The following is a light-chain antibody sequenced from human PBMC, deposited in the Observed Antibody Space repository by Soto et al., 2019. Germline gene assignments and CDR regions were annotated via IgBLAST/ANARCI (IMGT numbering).Light chain of an antibody. V-gene: IGKV3-20*01. J-gene: IGKJ4*01. CDR3: QQYNKWPLT. CDR1: QSVSSNY. Sequence: EIVLTQSPGTLSLSPGERATLSCRASQSVSSNYLAWYQQKHSQAPRLLIYGASSRATGIPDRFGGSGSGTEFTLTISSLQSENSAVYYCQQYNKWPLTFGGGTKVDIK. CDR2: GAS.